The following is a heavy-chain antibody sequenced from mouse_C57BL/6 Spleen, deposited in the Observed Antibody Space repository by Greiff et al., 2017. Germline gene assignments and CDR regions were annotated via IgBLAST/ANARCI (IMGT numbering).Heavy chain of an antibody. V-gene: IGHV1-4*01. D-gene: IGHD1-1*01. CDR2: INPSSGYT. J-gene: IGHJ2*01. CDR3: ARDYYGSSYGPYYFGD. CDR1: GYTFTSYT. Sequence: QVQLQQSGAELARPGASVKMSCKASGYTFTSYTMPWVKQRPGQGLEWIGYINPSSGYTKYNQKFKDKATLTADKSSSTAYMQLSSLTSEDSAVYYCARDYYGSSYGPYYFGDWGKGTTLTVAS.